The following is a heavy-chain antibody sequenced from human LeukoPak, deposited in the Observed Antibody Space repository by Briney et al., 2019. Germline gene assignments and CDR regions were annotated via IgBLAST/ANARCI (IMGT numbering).Heavy chain of an antibody. Sequence: SETLSLTCTVSGGSVSSGTYYWYWIRQPPGKGLEWIGYIHYSGSTNYNPSLKTRVTISVDTSKNQFSLKLSSVTAADTAVYYCARIFGSGPGEYTWFDPWGQGTLVTVCS. V-gene: IGHV4-61*01. CDR1: GGSVSSGTYY. D-gene: IGHD3-10*01. J-gene: IGHJ5*02. CDR2: IHYSGST. CDR3: ARIFGSGPGEYTWFDP.